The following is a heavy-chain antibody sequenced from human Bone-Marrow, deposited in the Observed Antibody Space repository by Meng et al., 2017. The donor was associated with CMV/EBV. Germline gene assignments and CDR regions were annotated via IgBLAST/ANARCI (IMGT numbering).Heavy chain of an antibody. Sequence: SETLSLTCTVSGGSISSYYWSWIRQSPGKRLEWIGYIYYSGSTYYNPSLKSRVTISVDTSKNQFSLKLNSVTAADTAVYYCARDGRSTPRGYKYWGQGTLVTVSS. J-gene: IGHJ4*02. D-gene: IGHD5-18*01. CDR1: GGSISSYY. CDR3: ARDGRSTPRGYKY. CDR2: IYYSGST. V-gene: IGHV4-59*01.